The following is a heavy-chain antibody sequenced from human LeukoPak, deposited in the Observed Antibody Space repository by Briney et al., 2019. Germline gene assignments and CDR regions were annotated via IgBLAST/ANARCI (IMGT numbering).Heavy chain of an antibody. D-gene: IGHD3-16*02. J-gene: IGHJ5*02. CDR2: IRSDGGTT. Sequence: PGGSLRLSFAATGFIFIEYWMHWVRQSPGRGLVWVSRIRSDGGTTDYADSVKGRFTIYRDNAKNTLYLKMNSLTAEDTAVYYCARGASSVGELSFDPWGQGGLVSVSS. CDR1: GFIFIEYW. CDR3: ARGASSVGELSFDP. V-gene: IGHV3-74*01.